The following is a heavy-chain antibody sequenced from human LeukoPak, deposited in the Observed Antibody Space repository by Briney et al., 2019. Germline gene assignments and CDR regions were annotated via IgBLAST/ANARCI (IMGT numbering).Heavy chain of an antibody. Sequence: GGSLRLSCAASGFTFSSYAMHWVRQAPGKGLEYVSAISRNGGSTYYANSVKGRFTISRDNSKNTLYLQMGSLRAEDMAVYYCARDANWGSPLYYFDYWGQGTLVTVSS. CDR3: ARDANWGSPLYYFDY. J-gene: IGHJ4*02. V-gene: IGHV3-64*01. CDR1: GFTFSSYA. CDR2: ISRNGGST. D-gene: IGHD7-27*01.